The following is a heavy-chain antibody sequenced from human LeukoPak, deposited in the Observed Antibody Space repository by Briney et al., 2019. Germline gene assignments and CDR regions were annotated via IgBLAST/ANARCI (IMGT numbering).Heavy chain of an antibody. CDR1: GGTFSSYA. Sequence: SVKVSCKASGGTFSSYAISWVRQAPGQGLEWMGGIIPIFGTANYAQKFQGRVTITADESTSTAYMELSSLRSEDTAVYYCAREGHDFWSGHRLSAFDIWGQGTMVTVSS. CDR2: IIPIFGTA. CDR3: AREGHDFWSGHRLSAFDI. D-gene: IGHD3-3*01. V-gene: IGHV1-69*13. J-gene: IGHJ3*02.